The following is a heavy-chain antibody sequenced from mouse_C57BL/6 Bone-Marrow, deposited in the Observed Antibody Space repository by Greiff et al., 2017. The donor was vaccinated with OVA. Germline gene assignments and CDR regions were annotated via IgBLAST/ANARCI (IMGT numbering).Heavy chain of an antibody. CDR3: ARIYYGYFFAY. D-gene: IGHD2-2*01. CDR2: IYPGSGNT. CDR1: GYSFTSYY. V-gene: IGHV1-66*01. Sequence: VQLQQSGPELVKPGASVKISCKASGYSFTSYYIHWVKQRPGQGLEWIGWIYPGSGNTKYNEKFKGKATLTADTSSSTAYMQLSSLTSEDSAVYYCARIYYGYFFAYWGQGTLVTVSA. J-gene: IGHJ3*01.